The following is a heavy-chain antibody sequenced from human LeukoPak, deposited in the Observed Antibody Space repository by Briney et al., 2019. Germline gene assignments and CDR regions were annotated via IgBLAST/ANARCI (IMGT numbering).Heavy chain of an antibody. CDR3: AKDGVLRGYCSSTSCFFDY. V-gene: IGHV3-23*01. Sequence: PGGSLRLSCAASGFTFSSYAMSWVRQAPGKGLEWVSAISGSGGSTYYADSVKGRFTISRDNSKNTRYLQMNSLRAEDTAVYYCAKDGVLRGYCSSTSCFFDYWGQGTLVTVSS. CDR1: GFTFSSYA. D-gene: IGHD2-2*01. J-gene: IGHJ4*02. CDR2: ISGSGGST.